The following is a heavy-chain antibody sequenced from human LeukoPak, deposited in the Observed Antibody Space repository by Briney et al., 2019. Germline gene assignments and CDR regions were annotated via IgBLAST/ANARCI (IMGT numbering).Heavy chain of an antibody. V-gene: IGHV3-66*01. CDR1: GFTINNNY. CDR3: AKKDNGNYFNFDY. J-gene: IGHJ4*02. D-gene: IGHD2/OR15-2a*01. CDR2: IYSGGNT. Sequence: QPGGSLRLCCAASGFTINNNYMNWVRQAPGKGLEWVSVIYSGGNTYYADSVKGRFTISRDNSKNTLYLQMNSLRAEDTAVYYCAKKDNGNYFNFDYWGQGTLVTVSS.